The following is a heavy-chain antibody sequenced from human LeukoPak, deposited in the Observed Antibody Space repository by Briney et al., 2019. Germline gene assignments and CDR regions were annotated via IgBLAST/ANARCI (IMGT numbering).Heavy chain of an antibody. D-gene: IGHD2-15*01. CDR1: GASINSNY. J-gene: IGHJ5*02. V-gene: IGHV4-59*12. Sequence: SETLSLTCNVSGASINSNYWSWIRQPPGKGLEWIGYIYYTGTTNSGNTNYNPSLKSRVTISVDTSKNQFSLRLSSMTAADTAVYYCCGYCGAGGCDGPTRYNWFDPWGQGTLVTVSS. CDR3: CGYCGAGGCDGPTRYNWFDP. CDR2: IYYTGTTNSGNT.